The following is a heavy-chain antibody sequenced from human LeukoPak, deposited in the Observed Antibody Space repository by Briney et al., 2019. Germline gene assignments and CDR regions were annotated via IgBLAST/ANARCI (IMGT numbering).Heavy chain of an antibody. CDR3: ARHERGPGIAVAGTYYYYGMDV. J-gene: IGHJ6*02. Sequence: PSETLSLTCTVSGGSISSYYWSWIRQPPGKGLEWIGYIYYSGSTNSNPSLKSRVTISVGTSKNQFSLKLSSVTAADTAVYYCARHERGPGIAVAGTYYYYGMDVWGQGTTVTVSS. CDR2: IYYSGST. CDR1: GGSISSYY. V-gene: IGHV4-59*08. D-gene: IGHD6-19*01.